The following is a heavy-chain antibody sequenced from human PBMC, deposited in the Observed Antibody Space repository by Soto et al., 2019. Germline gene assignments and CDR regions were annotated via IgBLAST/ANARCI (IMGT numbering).Heavy chain of an antibody. V-gene: IGHV1-46*03. CDR2: INPSGGST. CDR3: ATCSGGSCYSYYYYYMDV. J-gene: IGHJ6*03. D-gene: IGHD2-15*01. Sequence: ALVKVSCKASGYTFTSYYMHWVRQAPGQGLEWMGIINPSGGSTSYAQKFQGRVTMTRDTSTSTVYMELSSLRSEDTAVYYCATCSGGSCYSYYYYYMDVWGKGTTVTVSS. CDR1: GYTFTSYY.